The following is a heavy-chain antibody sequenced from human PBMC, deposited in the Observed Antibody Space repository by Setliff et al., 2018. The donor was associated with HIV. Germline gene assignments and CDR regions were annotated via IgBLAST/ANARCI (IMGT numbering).Heavy chain of an antibody. D-gene: IGHD3-22*01. J-gene: IGHJ6*03. CDR2: IYYSGST. CDR1: SDSITSYY. CDR3: ARHLYYYDTNGYLRPYYYMDV. Sequence: SETLSLTCTVSSDSITSYYWSWIRQPPGKGLEWIGYIYYSGSTNYNPSLKNRVTISVDTAKNQLSLKLSSVTAADTAVYYCARHLYYYDTNGYLRPYYYMDVWGKGTTVTVSS. V-gene: IGHV4-59*08.